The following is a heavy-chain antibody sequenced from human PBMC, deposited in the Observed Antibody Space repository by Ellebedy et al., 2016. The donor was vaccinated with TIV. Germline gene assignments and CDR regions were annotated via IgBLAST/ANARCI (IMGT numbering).Heavy chain of an antibody. CDR1: GFTFSRYN. Sequence: GESLKISCVASGFTFSRYNMNWVRQAPGKGLEWVANIKQDGSEKYYVDSVKGRFTISRDNAKNSLYLQMNSLRAEDTAVYYCSSSGRRAFDIWGQGTMVTVSS. V-gene: IGHV3-7*01. CDR3: SSSGRRAFDI. J-gene: IGHJ3*02. CDR2: IKQDGSEK. D-gene: IGHD6-19*01.